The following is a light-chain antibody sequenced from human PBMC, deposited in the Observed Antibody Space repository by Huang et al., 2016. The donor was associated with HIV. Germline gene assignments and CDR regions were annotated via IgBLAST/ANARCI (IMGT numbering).Light chain of an antibody. CDR1: QGISSY. V-gene: IGKV1-9*01. CDR2: AAS. J-gene: IGKJ5*01. CDR3: QQLNSYPRVT. Sequence: IQLTQSPSSLSASVGDRVTITGRASQGISSYLAWYQQKPGRAPKLLIYAASTLRSGVPSRFSGSGSGTDFTLTISSLQPEDFATYYYQQLNSYPRVTFGQGTRLEIK.